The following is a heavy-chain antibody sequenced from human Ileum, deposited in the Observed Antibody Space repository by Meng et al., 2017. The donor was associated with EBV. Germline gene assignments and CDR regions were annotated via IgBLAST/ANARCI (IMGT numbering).Heavy chain of an antibody. CDR3: SREVAAAGGFDY. J-gene: IGHJ4*02. Sequence: QGQLQVSGPGLVKPTGSLSLPLAFSGGSISSSNWWSWVRQPPGKGLVWSGESYHSGSTTYNPSLQSRVTISVDKSKNQFSLKLSSVTAADTAVYYCSREVAAAGGFDYWGQGTLVTVSS. D-gene: IGHD6-13*01. CDR2: SYHSGST. V-gene: IGHV4-4*02. CDR1: GGSISSSNW.